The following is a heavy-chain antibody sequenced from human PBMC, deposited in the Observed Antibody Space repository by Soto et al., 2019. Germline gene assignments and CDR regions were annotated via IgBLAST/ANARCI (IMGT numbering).Heavy chain of an antibody. CDR2: ISYDGSNK. CDR1: GFTFSSYA. Sequence: QVQLVESGGGVVQPGRSLRLSCAASGFTFSSYAMHWVRQAPGKGLEWVADISYDGSNKYYADSVKGRFTISRDNSKNTLYLQMNSLRAEDTAVYYCARATSGWYNDAFDIWGQGTMVTVSS. CDR3: ARATSGWYNDAFDI. J-gene: IGHJ3*02. V-gene: IGHV3-30-3*01. D-gene: IGHD6-19*01.